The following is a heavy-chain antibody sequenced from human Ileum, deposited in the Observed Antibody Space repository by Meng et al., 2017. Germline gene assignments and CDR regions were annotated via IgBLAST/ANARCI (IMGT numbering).Heavy chain of an antibody. CDR3: ARGKGSGL. CDR1: GFTFSSYD. J-gene: IGHJ4*02. CDR2: ISSSGSTR. Sequence: GGSLRLSCTTSGFTFSSYDMNWVRQAPGKGPEWVSYISSSGSTRYSADSVKGRFTISRDNAKNSLVLQMNSLRAEDTAVYYCARGKGSGLWGQGSLVTGYS. V-gene: IGHV3-48*03. D-gene: IGHD3-10*01.